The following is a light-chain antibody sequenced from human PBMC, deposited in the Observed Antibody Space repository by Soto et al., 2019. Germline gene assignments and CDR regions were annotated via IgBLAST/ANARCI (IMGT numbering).Light chain of an antibody. CDR3: QHYGGSWT. Sequence: DLQMTQSPSTLSPSVGDRITISCRASQSIGNRLAWYQQKPGTAPKVLIYDASTLESGVPLRFSGSGSGTNFILTISSLQPDDFATYYCQHYGGSWTFGLGTKVDIK. J-gene: IGKJ1*01. V-gene: IGKV1-5*01. CDR1: QSIGNR. CDR2: DAS.